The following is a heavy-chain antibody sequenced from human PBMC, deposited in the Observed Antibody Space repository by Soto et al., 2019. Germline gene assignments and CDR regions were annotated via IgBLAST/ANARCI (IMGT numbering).Heavy chain of an antibody. D-gene: IGHD3-10*01. CDR2: IYYSGYT. V-gene: IGHV4-39*01. Sequence: LSLTCSVSGGSINSNNYYWGWIRQPPGKGLEWIGSIYYSGYTYYNPSLKSRITTSLDTSKNQVSLKLSSVTAADTAVYYCARQGGSGSYADWYFDIWGRGTLVTVSS. CDR3: ARQGGSGSYADWYFDI. J-gene: IGHJ2*01. CDR1: GGSINSNNYY.